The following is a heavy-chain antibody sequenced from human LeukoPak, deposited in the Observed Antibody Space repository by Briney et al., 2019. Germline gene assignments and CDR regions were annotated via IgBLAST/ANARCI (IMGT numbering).Heavy chain of an antibody. Sequence: GGSLRLSCAASGFTFSSYSMNWVRQAPGKGLEYVSAISSNGGSTYYANSVKGRFTISRDNSKNTLYLQMGSLRVEDMAVYYCARVGGTYCGGDCYSDYWGQGTLVTVSS. J-gene: IGHJ4*02. V-gene: IGHV3-64*01. CDR2: ISSNGGST. D-gene: IGHD2-21*02. CDR1: GFTFSSYS. CDR3: ARVGGTYCGGDCYSDY.